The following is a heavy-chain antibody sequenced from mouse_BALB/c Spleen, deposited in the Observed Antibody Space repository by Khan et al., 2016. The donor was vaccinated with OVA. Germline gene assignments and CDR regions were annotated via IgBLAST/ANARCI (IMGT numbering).Heavy chain of an antibody. Sequence: EVKLVESGGGLVQPGGSRKLSCAASGFTFSDYGMAWVRQAPGGGPEWVAFISNLAYSIYYADTVTGRFTISRENAKNTLFLEMSSLRSEDTAMYYCARAWAMDYWGQGTSGTVSS. J-gene: IGHJ4*01. CDR3: ARAWAMDY. CDR2: ISNLAYSI. CDR1: GFTFSDYG. V-gene: IGHV5-15*02.